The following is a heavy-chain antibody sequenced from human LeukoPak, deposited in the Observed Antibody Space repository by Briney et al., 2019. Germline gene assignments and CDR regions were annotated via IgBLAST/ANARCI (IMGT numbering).Heavy chain of an antibody. J-gene: IGHJ3*02. V-gene: IGHV1-2*02. Sequence: ASVKVSCKASGYTFTGYYMHWVRQAPGQGLEWMGWINPNSGGTNYAQKFQGRVTMTRDTSISTAYMELSRLRSDDTAVYYCARDLGAYYDILTAIGSAFDIWGQGTMVTVSS. CDR2: INPNSGGT. CDR3: ARDLGAYYDILTAIGSAFDI. CDR1: GYTFTGYY. D-gene: IGHD3-9*01.